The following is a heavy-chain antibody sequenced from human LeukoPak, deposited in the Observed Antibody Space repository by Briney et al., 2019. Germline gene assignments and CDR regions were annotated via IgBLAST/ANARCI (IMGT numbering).Heavy chain of an antibody. CDR2: ISGSGGST. V-gene: IGHV3-23*01. Sequence: GGSLRLSCAASGFTFSSYAMSWVRQAPGKGLEWASAISGSGGSTNYADSVKGRFTISRDNSKNTLYLQMNSLRAEDTAVYYCAKQPLSQYSSGWYPQYFQHWGQGTLVTVSS. CDR3: AKQPLSQYSSGWYPQYFQH. D-gene: IGHD6-19*01. CDR1: GFTFSSYA. J-gene: IGHJ1*01.